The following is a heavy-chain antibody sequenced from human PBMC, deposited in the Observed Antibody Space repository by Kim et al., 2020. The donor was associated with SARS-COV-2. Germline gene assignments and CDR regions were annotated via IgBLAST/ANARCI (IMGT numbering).Heavy chain of an antibody. CDR1: GGSFSGYY. D-gene: IGHD6-13*01. Sequence: SETLSLTCAVYGGSFSGYYWSWIRQPPGKGLEWIGEINHSGSTNYNPSLKSRVTISVDTSKNQFSLKLSSVTAADTAVYYCARGRSIGYSSSWPNRRNYYGMDVWGQGTTVTVSS. CDR3: ARGRSIGYSSSWPNRRNYYGMDV. V-gene: IGHV4-34*01. J-gene: IGHJ6*02. CDR2: INHSGST.